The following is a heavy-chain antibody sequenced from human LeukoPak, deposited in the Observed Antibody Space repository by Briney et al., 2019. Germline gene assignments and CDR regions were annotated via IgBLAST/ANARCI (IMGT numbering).Heavy chain of an antibody. Sequence: GASVKVSCKASGYTFTSYYMHWVRHAPGQGLEWMGIINPSGGSTSYAQKFHGRVTMTKDMSTSTVYMELSSLRSEDTAVYYCARDLGSASSTAYYYYMDVWGKGTTVTVSS. D-gene: IGHD2-2*01. CDR2: INPSGGST. CDR3: ARDLGSASSTAYYYYMDV. CDR1: GYTFTSYY. V-gene: IGHV1-46*01. J-gene: IGHJ6*03.